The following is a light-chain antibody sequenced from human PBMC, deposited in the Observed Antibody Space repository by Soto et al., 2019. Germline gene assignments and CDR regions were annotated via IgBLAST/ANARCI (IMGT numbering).Light chain of an antibody. Sequence: MTQSPSTLSASVGDRVTITFRASQSISSWLAWYQQKPGKAPKLLIYAASGLQSGVPSRFSGSGSGTDFTLTISSLEPEDFAVYYCQQRSNWPPITFGQGTRLAIK. J-gene: IGKJ5*01. CDR2: AAS. V-gene: IGKV1-5*01. CDR3: QQRSNWPPIT. CDR1: QSISSW.